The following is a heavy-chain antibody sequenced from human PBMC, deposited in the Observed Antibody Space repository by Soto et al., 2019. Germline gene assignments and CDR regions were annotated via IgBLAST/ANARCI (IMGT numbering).Heavy chain of an antibody. V-gene: IGHV3-7*05. CDR2: INEDGSET. CDR1: GFDFFTSW. CDR3: SRRLEV. Sequence: GGSLRLSCAASGFDFFTSWMDWVRQAPGKGLEWVANINEDGSETYYVDSVKGRFTISRDNAKNSLYLQLNNLRAEDTATYYCSRRLEVWGPGTTVTVS. J-gene: IGHJ6*02.